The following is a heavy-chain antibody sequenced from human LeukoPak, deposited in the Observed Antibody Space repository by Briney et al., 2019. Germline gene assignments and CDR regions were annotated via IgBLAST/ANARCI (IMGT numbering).Heavy chain of an antibody. D-gene: IGHD4-23*01. CDR3: ARGMTWLNSGAFDI. CDR1: GGSISSSSYY. V-gene: IGHV4-39*01. Sequence: SETLSLTCTVSGGSISSSSYYWGWIRQPPGKGLEWIGSIYYSGSTYYNPSLKSRVTISVDTSKNQFSLKLSSVTAADTAVYYCARGMTWLNSGAFDIWGQGTMVTVSS. J-gene: IGHJ3*02. CDR2: IYYSGST.